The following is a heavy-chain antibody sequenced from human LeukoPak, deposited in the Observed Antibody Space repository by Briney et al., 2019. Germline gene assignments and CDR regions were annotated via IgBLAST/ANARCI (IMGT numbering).Heavy chain of an antibody. J-gene: IGHJ4*02. V-gene: IGHV3-30*18. D-gene: IGHD1-7*01. CDR2: ISYDGSNK. CDR3: AKDIAGTTSK. CDR1: GFTFSSYG. Sequence: GGFLRLSCAASGFTFSSYGMHWVRQAPGKGLEWVAVISYDGSNKYYADSVKGRFTISRGNSKNTLYLQMNSLRAEDTAVYYCAKDIAGTTSKWGQGTLVTVSS.